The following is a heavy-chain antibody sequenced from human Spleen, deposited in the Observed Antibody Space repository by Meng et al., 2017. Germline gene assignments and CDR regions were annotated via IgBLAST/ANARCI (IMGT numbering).Heavy chain of an antibody. J-gene: IGHJ4*02. CDR1: GYNFPDYY. CDR2: IDPKNGDT. CDR3: ARDEDISAAGKLFGDY. D-gene: IGHD6-13*01. V-gene: IGHV1-2*06. Sequence: QGQLVQCGAEVKKPGASVQVSCKPSGYNFPDYYIHWVRQAPGQGLEWMGRIDPKNGDTHYAQRFQGRVTMTGDTSISTAYMELSGLRSDDTAMYYCARDEDISAAGKLFGDYWGQGTLVTVSS.